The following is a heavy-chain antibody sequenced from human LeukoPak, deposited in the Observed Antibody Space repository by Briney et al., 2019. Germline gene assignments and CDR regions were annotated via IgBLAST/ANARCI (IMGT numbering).Heavy chain of an antibody. CDR3: AREALDAFDI. V-gene: IGHV3-7*01. CDR2: IKEDGSER. J-gene: IGHJ3*02. CDR1: GISFSGSW. Sequence: PGGSLRLSCGGSGISFSGSWMSWVRQAPGKGPEWVANIKEDGSERYYVGSVRGRFTISRDNAKNSLHLQMNSLRAEDTAVYYCAREALDAFDIWGQGTMVTVSS.